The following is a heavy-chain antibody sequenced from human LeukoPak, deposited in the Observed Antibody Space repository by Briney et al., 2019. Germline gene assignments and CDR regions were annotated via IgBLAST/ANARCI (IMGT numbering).Heavy chain of an antibody. CDR1: GGSISSYY. D-gene: IGHD4-17*01. J-gene: IGHJ3*02. CDR3: ARLGGDYSPDAFDN. V-gene: IGHV4-4*09. Sequence: SETLSLTCTVSGGSISSYYWSWIRQPPGKGLEWIGYIYTSGSTNYNPSLKSRVTISVDTSKNQFSLKLSSVTAADTAVYYCARLGGDYSPDAFDNWGQGTMVTVSS. CDR2: IYTSGST.